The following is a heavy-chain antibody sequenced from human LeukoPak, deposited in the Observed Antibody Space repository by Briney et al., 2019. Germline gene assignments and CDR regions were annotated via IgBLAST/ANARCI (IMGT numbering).Heavy chain of an antibody. Sequence: SETLSLTCTVSGDSISSTAYYWGWSRQPPGKGLEWLGMIHFSGTIYNNPSLMSRVTISVDTSKNQFSLKLTSVTAADTAVYYCTRGFDHAKSGYWGQGTLVAVSS. CDR3: TRGFDHAKSGY. CDR1: GDSISSTAYY. CDR2: IHFSGTI. J-gene: IGHJ4*02. V-gene: IGHV4-39*01. D-gene: IGHD1-14*01.